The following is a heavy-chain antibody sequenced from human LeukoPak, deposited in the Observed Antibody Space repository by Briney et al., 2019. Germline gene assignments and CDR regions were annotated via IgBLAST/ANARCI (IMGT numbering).Heavy chain of an antibody. D-gene: IGHD3-22*01. J-gene: IGHJ4*02. CDR3: ARYYDSSGYYQYYFDY. CDR1: GFTFSSYW. CDR2: IEQDGSEK. Sequence: GGSLRLSCAASGFTFSSYWMSWVRQAPGKGLEWVANIEQDGSEKYYVDSVKGRFTISRDNAKNSLYLQMNSLRAEDTAVYYCARYYDSSGYYQYYFDYWGQGTLVTVSS. V-gene: IGHV3-7*05.